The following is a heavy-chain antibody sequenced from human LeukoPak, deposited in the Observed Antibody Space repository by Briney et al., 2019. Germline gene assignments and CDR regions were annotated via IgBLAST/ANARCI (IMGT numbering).Heavy chain of an antibody. V-gene: IGHV4-38-2*01. D-gene: IGHD3-3*01. CDR2: IYHSGST. Sequence: SETLSLTCAVSGYSISSGYYWGWIRQPPGKGLEWIGSIYHSGSTYYNPSLRSRVTISVDTSKNQFSLKLSSVTAADTAVYYCARPCDPYDFWRGPDYWGQGTLVTVSS. J-gene: IGHJ4*02. CDR1: GYSISSGYY. CDR3: ARPCDPYDFWRGPDY.